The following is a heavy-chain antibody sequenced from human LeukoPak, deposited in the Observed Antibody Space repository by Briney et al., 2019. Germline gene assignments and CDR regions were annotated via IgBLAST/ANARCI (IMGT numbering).Heavy chain of an antibody. CDR3: ARVNINNWHSCDY. CDR1: GGSISSNNW. J-gene: IGHJ4*02. V-gene: IGHV4-4*02. Sequence: SETLSLTCAVSGGSISSNNWWGWVRQPPGKGLEWIGEIDHSGSPNYNPSLKSRVTMSVDKSRNHFSLNLSSVTAADTAVYYCARVNINNWHSCDYWGQGTLVTVSS. D-gene: IGHD1-1*01. CDR2: IDHSGSP.